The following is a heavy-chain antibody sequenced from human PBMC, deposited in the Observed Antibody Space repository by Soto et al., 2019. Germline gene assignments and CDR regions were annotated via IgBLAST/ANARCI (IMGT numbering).Heavy chain of an antibody. CDR3: ATTDKFNSQSSGWANRFDY. CDR1: GFTFSNYA. V-gene: IGHV3-23*01. J-gene: IGHJ4*02. D-gene: IGHD6-19*01. Sequence: EVQLLESGGGFIQPGGSLRLFCAASGFTFSNYAMTWVRQTPGKGLEWVSTITSANYPFYGDTVRGRFTISRDNSKNTPYQQMNSLRAEDTAVYNCATTDKFNSQSSGWANRFDYWGQGTLVTVSS. CDR2: ITSANYP.